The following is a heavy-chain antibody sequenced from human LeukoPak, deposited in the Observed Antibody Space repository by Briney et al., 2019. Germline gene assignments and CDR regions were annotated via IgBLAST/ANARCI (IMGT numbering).Heavy chain of an antibody. J-gene: IGHJ4*02. V-gene: IGHV3-30*18. CDR2: ISYDGSNK. D-gene: IGHD3-22*01. CDR3: AKLSFSYDGDY. CDR1: GFTFSSYG. Sequence: GGSLRLSCAASGFTFSSYGMHWVRQAPGKGLEWVAVISYDGSNKYYADSVKGRFTISRDNSKNTLYLQMNSLRAEDTAVYYCAKLSFSYDGDYWGQGTLVTVSS.